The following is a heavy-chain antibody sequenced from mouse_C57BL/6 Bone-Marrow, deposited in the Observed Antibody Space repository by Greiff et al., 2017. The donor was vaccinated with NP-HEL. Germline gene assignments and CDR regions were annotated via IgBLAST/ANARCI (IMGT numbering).Heavy chain of an antibody. CDR1: GFNIKDDY. CDR3: TTSPFDY. V-gene: IGHV14-4*01. Sequence: VQLQQSGAELVRPGASVKLSCTASGFNIKDDYMHWVKQRPEQGLEWIGWIDPENGDTEYASKFQGKATITADTSSNPAYLQLSSLTSEDTAVYYCTTSPFDYWGQGTTLTVSS. CDR2: IDPENGDT. J-gene: IGHJ2*01.